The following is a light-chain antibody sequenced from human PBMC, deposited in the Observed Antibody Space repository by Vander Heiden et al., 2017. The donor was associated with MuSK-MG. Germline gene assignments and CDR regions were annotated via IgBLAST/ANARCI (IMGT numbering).Light chain of an antibody. CDR1: SSDVGTYNL. V-gene: IGLV2-23*02. Sequence: QSALTQPASVSGSPGQSITISCSGTSSDVGTYNLVSWYQQHPGKAPKLMSYEVSKRPSGVSNRFSGSKSGNTASLTISGLQAEDEADYYCCSYAVGSTVVFGTGTKVTVL. CDR3: CSYAVGSTVV. J-gene: IGLJ1*01. CDR2: EVS.